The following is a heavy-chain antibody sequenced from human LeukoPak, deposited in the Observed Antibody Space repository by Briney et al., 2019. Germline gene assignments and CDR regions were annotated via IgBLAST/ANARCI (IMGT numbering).Heavy chain of an antibody. CDR2: ISSGGRTR. CDR1: GFTFSSYA. Sequence: GGSLRLSCAASGFTFSSYAMSWVRQAPGKGLEWVSYISSGGRTRYHADSVKGRFTISRDNAKNSLYLQMNSLRVEDTAVYYCARDFSPGAFDIWGQGTMVTVSS. V-gene: IGHV3-48*04. CDR3: ARDFSPGAFDI. J-gene: IGHJ3*02.